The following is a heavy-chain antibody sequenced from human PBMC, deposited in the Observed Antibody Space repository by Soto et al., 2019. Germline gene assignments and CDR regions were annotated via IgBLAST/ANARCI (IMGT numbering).Heavy chain of an antibody. CDR1: GFTFSAYE. J-gene: IGHJ4*02. CDR2: ISKSGGTT. CDR3: VREGHYYFDY. Sequence: PGGSLRLSCGASGFTFSAYEMHWVRQAPGQGLEWVSYISKSGGTTYYADSVKGRFTISRDDAKNSVYLQMSSLRPEDMAVYKCVREGHYYFDYWGQGALVTVSS. V-gene: IGHV3-48*03.